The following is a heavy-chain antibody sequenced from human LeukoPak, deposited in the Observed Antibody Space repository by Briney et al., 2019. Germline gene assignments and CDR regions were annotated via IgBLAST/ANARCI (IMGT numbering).Heavy chain of an antibody. CDR3: ARDGYSSRISGSYYYREAPFDY. V-gene: IGHV4-39*07. CDR1: GGSISSSSYY. J-gene: IGHJ4*02. Sequence: SETLSLTCTVSGGSISSSSYYWGWIRQPPGKGLEWIGSIYYSGSTYYNPSLKSRVTISVDTSKNQFSLKLSSVTAADTAVYYCARDGYSSRISGSYYYREAPFDYWGQGTLVTVSS. CDR2: IYYSGST. D-gene: IGHD1-26*01.